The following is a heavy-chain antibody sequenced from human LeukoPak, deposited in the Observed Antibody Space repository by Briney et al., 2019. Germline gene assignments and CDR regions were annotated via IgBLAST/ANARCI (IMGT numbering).Heavy chain of an antibody. V-gene: IGHV4-34*01. CDR2: INHSGST. CDR3: ARRVAAAGTLWFDP. Sequence: SETLSLTCAVYGGSFSGYYWSWIRQPPGKGLEWIGEINHSGSTNYNPSLKSRVTISVDTSKNQFSLKLSSVTAADTAVYYCARRVAAAGTLWFDPWGQGALATVSS. CDR1: GGSFSGYY. D-gene: IGHD6-13*01. J-gene: IGHJ5*02.